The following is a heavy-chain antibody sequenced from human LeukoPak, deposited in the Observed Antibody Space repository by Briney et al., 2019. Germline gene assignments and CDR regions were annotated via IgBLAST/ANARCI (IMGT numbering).Heavy chain of an antibody. CDR1: GGSISSSDYY. V-gene: IGHV4-39*07. D-gene: IGHD3-3*01. CDR2: IYYSGST. CDR3: ARGRYDFWSGYYEP. J-gene: IGHJ5*02. Sequence: SETLSLTCTVSGGSISSSDYYWGWIRQPPGKGLEWIASIYYSGSTYYNPPLKSRVTISVDTSKNQFSLKLSSVTAADTAVYYCARGRYDFWSGYYEPWGQGTLVTVSS.